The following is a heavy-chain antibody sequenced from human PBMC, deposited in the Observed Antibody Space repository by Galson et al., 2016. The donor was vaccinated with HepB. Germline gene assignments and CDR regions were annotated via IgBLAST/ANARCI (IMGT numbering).Heavy chain of an antibody. Sequence: SLRLSCAASGFSFSSLWVSWVRQAPGKGPEWVAIINQDGSVRNYVDSVKGRFFVSRDNSKNTLYLQMNSLRAEDTALYYCAKGSRISAAVSEWFDPWGQGTLVAVSS. CDR3: AKGSRISAAVSEWFDP. CDR2: INQDGSVR. J-gene: IGHJ5*02. CDR1: GFSFSSLW. V-gene: IGHV3-7*03. D-gene: IGHD6-13*01.